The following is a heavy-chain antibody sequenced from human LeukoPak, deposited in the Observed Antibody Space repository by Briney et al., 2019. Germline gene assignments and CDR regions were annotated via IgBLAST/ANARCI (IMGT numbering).Heavy chain of an antibody. Sequence: GGSLRLSCAASGFIFNNYGLIWVRQAPGKGLEWVSAISNDGGGTQYADFVEGRFTISRDNSKNTLFLQMSSLRAEDTALYYCAKGRSDFADLWGQGTLVAVSS. CDR3: AKGRSDFADL. J-gene: IGHJ5*02. V-gene: IGHV3-23*01. CDR1: GFIFNNYG. D-gene: IGHD2-21*02. CDR2: ISNDGGGT.